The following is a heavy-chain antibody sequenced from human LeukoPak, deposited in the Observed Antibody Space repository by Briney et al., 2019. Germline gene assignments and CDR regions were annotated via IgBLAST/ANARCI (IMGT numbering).Heavy chain of an antibody. J-gene: IGHJ4*02. V-gene: IGHV4-39*01. CDR3: ARGTYDSSGYLPHFDY. D-gene: IGHD3-22*01. Sequence: SETLSLTCSVSGGSISSSSYYWGWIRQPPGKQLEWIGSIYYSGSIYYNPSLKSRVTISVDTSKNQFSLKLSSVTAADTAVYYCARGTYDSSGYLPHFDYWGQGTLVTVSS. CDR2: IYYSGSI. CDR1: GGSISSSSYY.